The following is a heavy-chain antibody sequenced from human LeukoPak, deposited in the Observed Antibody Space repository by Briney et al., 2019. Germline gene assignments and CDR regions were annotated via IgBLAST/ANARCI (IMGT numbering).Heavy chain of an antibody. CDR1: GFTFSTYA. CDR2: ISDSGGGT. V-gene: IGHV3-23*01. J-gene: IGHJ4*02. CDR3: AKVVRYSSSWYAADY. Sequence: PGGSLRLSCAVSGFTFSTYAMSWVRQAPGKGLEWVSGISDSGGGTYYADSVKGRFTISRDNSKNTLYLQMNSLRAEDTAVYYCAKVVRYSSSWYAADYWGQGTLVTVSS. D-gene: IGHD6-13*01.